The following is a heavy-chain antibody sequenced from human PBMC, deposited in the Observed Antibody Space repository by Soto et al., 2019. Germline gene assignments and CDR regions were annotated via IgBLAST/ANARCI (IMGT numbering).Heavy chain of an antibody. D-gene: IGHD3-22*01. CDR3: ARGQGDYYDSSGYYVDV. V-gene: IGHV4-34*01. CDR2: INHSRST. Sequence: PSETLSLTCAVYGGSFSDYYWSWIRQPPGKGLEWIGEINHSRSTNYNPSLKSRVTISVDTSKNQVSLKLSSVTAADTAVYFCARGQGDYYDSSGYYVDVWGQGTTVTVSS. J-gene: IGHJ6*02. CDR1: GGSFSDYY.